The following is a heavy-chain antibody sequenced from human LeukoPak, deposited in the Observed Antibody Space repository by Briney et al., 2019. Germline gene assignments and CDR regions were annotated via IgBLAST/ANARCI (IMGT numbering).Heavy chain of an antibody. CDR3: VTEVSGSFPT. CDR2: ITAGGDTT. J-gene: IGHJ4*02. Sequence: GGSLRLSCAASGFTFSSYAMSWVRRAPGKGLEWISGITAGGDTTHHTDSVQGRFTISRDNSKNTLFLQMNSLKSEDTAVYYCVTEVSGSFPTWGQGTLVTVSS. D-gene: IGHD1-26*01. CDR1: GFTFSSYA. V-gene: IGHV3-23*01.